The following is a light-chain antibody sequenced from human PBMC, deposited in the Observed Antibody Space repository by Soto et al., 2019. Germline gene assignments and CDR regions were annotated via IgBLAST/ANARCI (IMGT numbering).Light chain of an antibody. J-gene: IGLJ1*01. CDR3: CSYAGXTAV. V-gene: IGLV2-8*01. Sequence: QSFLTQPPSASGSLVQSVTISCTGTSSDVGGHEWVSWYQLHPGKSPKLIIYEVTQRPSGVPDRFSGSKSGNTASLTVSGLQAEDEADYYGCSYAGXTAVVGTGTKVXV. CDR1: SSDVGGHEW. CDR2: EVT.